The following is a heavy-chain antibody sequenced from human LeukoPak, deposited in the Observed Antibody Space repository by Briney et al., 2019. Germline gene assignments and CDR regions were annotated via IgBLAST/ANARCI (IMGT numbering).Heavy chain of an antibody. CDR1: GFTFSNYA. CDR3: ARGSGSYYLYYFDY. D-gene: IGHD3-10*01. V-gene: IGHV3-23*01. J-gene: IGHJ4*02. Sequence: GGSLRLSCAASGFTFSNYAMSWVRQAPGKGLEWVSAISGSGGSTYYADSVKGRFTISRDNSKNTLYLQMNSLRAEDTAVYYCARGSGSYYLYYFDYWGQGTLVTVSS. CDR2: ISGSGGST.